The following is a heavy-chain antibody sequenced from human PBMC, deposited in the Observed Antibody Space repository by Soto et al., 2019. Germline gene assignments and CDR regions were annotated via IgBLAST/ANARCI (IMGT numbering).Heavy chain of an antibody. D-gene: IGHD6-13*01. V-gene: IGHV1-69*13. J-gene: IGHJ6*02. CDR2: IIPIFGTA. CDR3: AREQQLGPPHYYYYGMDV. Sequence: SVKVSCKASGGTFSSYAISWVRQAPGQGLEWMGGIIPIFGTANYAQKFQGRVTITADESTSTAYMELSSLRSEDTAVYYCAREQQLGPPHYYYYGMDVWGQGTTVTVSS. CDR1: GGTFSSYA.